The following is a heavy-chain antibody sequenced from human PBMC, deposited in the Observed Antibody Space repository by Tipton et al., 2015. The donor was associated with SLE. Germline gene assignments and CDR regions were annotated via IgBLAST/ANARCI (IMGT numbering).Heavy chain of an antibody. CDR2: INHSGST. D-gene: IGHD3-10*01. J-gene: IGHJ6*02. CDR1: GGSISSYY. Sequence: TLSLTCTVSGGSISSYYWSWIRQPPGKGLEWIGEINHSGSTNYNPSLKSRVTISVDTSKNQFSLKLSSVTAADTAVYYCARGSELLWFGELYIPTYYYYGMDVWGQGP. V-gene: IGHV4-34*01. CDR3: ARGSELLWFGELYIPTYYYYGMDV.